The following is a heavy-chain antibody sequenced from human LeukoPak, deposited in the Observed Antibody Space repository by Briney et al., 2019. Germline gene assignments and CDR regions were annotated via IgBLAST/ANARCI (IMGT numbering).Heavy chain of an antibody. CDR1: GYTLTELA. J-gene: IGHJ5*02. D-gene: IGHD3-22*01. CDR3: ARTRYYYDSSGYYPNWFDP. CDR2: FDPEDGET. Sequence: GASVKVSCKVSGYTLTELAMHWVRQAPGKGLEWMGGFDPEDGETIYAQKFQGRVTITADESTSTAYMELSSLRSEDTAVYYCARTRYYYDSSGYYPNWFDPWGQGTLVTVSS. V-gene: IGHV1-24*01.